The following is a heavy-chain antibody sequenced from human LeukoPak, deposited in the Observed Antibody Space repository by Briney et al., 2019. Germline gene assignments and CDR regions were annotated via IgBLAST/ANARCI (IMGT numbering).Heavy chain of an antibody. J-gene: IGHJ5*02. V-gene: IGHV4-59*12. CDR2: IYYSGST. CDR1: GGSISSYY. Sequence: TSETLSLTCTVSGGSISSYYWSWIRQPPGKGLEWIGYIYYSGSTNYNPSLKSRVTISVDTSKNQFSLKLSSVTAADTAVYYCARDEYSTSSWFDPWGQGTLVTVSS. D-gene: IGHD6-6*01. CDR3: ARDEYSTSSWFDP.